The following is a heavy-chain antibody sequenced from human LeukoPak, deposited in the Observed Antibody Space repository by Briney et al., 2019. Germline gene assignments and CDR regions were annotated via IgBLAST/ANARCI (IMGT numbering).Heavy chain of an antibody. CDR3: ARESEYTPFDY. CDR2: ITGSSLTI. CDR1: GFTFNTYS. V-gene: IGHV3-48*02. D-gene: IGHD6-6*01. Sequence: PGGSLRLSCAASGFTFNTYSMNWVRQAPGKGLEWVSYITGSSLTIYYADSLKGRFTISRDNAKNSLYLPMNSLRDEDTAVYYCARESEYTPFDYWGQGPLVTVSS. J-gene: IGHJ4*02.